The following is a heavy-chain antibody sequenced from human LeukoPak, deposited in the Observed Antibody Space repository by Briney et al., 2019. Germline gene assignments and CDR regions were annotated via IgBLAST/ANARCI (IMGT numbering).Heavy chain of an antibody. J-gene: IGHJ4*02. CDR2: ISSSSSYI. V-gene: IGHV3-21*01. D-gene: IGHD3-9*01. CDR3: ARGRTYYDILTGYYKLGDFDY. CDR1: GFTFSSYS. Sequence: GGSLRLSCAASGFTFSSYSMNWVRQAPGKGLEWVSSISSSSSYIYYADSVKGRFTISRDNTKNSLYLQMNSLRAEDTAVYYCARGRTYYDILTGYYKLGDFDYWGQGTLVTVSS.